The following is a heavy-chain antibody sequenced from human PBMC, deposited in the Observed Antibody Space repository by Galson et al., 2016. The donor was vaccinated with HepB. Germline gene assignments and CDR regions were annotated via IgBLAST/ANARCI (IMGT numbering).Heavy chain of an antibody. CDR3: AKESPKNAGGAFDI. CDR1: GFTFSNYA. J-gene: IGHJ3*02. V-gene: IGHV3-23*01. D-gene: IGHD1-1*01. CDR2: ISGSTART. Sequence: SLRLSCAASGFTFSNYAMSWVRQAPGKGLEWVSAISGSTARTYYADSVKGHFTISRDNYKNTLYLQMNSLRAGDTALYYCAKESPKNAGGAFDIWGQGTMVTVSS.